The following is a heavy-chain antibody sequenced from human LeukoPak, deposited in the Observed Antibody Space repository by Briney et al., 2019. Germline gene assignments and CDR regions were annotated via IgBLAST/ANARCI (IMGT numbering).Heavy chain of an antibody. CDR3: ASDGGPFDH. D-gene: IGHD3-3*01. J-gene: IGHJ4*02. CDR2: INQGASEK. Sequence: GGSLRLSCAASGLTFSGYWMSWVRQAPGKGLEWVANINQGASEKYYVDSVRGRFTISRDDAKRSVTLQMNSLRVDDTAVYYCASDGGPFDHWGQGILVIVSS. CDR1: GLTFSGYW. V-gene: IGHV3-7*01.